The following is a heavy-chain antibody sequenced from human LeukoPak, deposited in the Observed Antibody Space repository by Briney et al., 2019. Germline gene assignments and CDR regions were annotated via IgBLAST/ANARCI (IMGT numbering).Heavy chain of an antibody. CDR2: IYSGGST. J-gene: IGHJ4*02. CDR1: GFTVSSNY. D-gene: IGHD3-9*01. V-gene: IGHV3-53*01. Sequence: GGSLRLSCAASGFTVSSNYMSWVRQAPGKGLEWVSVIYSGGSTYYADSVKGRFTISRDNAKNSLYLQMNSLRAEDTAVYYCASPLSTYDILTGYNFDYWGQGTLVTVSS. CDR3: ASPLSTYDILTGYNFDY.